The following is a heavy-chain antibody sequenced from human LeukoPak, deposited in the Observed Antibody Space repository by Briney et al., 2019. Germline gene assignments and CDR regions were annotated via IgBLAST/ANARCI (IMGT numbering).Heavy chain of an antibody. J-gene: IGHJ4*02. CDR2: IYSGGST. D-gene: IGHD2-15*01. CDR1: GFTVSSNY. V-gene: IGHV3-53*01. Sequence: PGGSLRLSCVASGFTVSSNYMSWVRQAPGKGLEWVSVIYSGGSTYYADSVKGRFTISRDNSKNTLYLQMNSLRAEDTAVYYCERLPPHCSGGSCPFDYWGQGTLVTVSS. CDR3: ERLPPHCSGGSCPFDY.